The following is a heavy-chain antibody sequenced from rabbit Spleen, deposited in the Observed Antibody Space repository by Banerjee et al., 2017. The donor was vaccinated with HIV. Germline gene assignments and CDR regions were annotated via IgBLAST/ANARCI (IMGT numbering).Heavy chain of an antibody. V-gene: IGHV1S7*01. CDR1: GFDFSDYY. J-gene: IGHJ6*01. D-gene: IGHD6-1*01. CDR2: IDVGEGTT. Sequence: QLEESGGGLVKPEGSLTLSCKASGFDFSDYYMIWVRQAPGKGLEWIGIIDVGEGTTDYASWVNGRFTISSDNAQNTVDLQMSGLTAADTATYFCARAGYAGYGYANFRDYYGMDLWGPGTLVTVS. CDR3: ARAGYAGYGYANFRDYYGMDL.